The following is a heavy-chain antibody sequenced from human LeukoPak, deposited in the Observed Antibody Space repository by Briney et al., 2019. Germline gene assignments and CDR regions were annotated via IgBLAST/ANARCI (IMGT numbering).Heavy chain of an antibody. V-gene: IGHV4-31*03. J-gene: IGHJ4*02. CDR3: ARVSLFIPRFFAY. Sequence: SETLSLTCTVSGGSISSGGYYWSWIRQHPGKGLEWIGYIYYSGSTYYNPSLKSRVTISVDTSKNQFSLKLSSVTAADTAVYYCARVSLFIPRFFAYWGQGTLVTVSS. D-gene: IGHD2-2*02. CDR2: IYYSGST. CDR1: GGSISSGGYY.